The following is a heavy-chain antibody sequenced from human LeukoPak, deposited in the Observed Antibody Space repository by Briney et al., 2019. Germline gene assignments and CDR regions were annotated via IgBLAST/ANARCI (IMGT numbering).Heavy chain of an antibody. CDR3: ARGRAPSTSSSSLLLSSLSAPYYYYYYMDV. CDR2: INHSGST. D-gene: IGHD6-6*01. Sequence: PSETLSLTCAVYGGSFSGYYWSWIRQPPGKGLEWIGEINHSGSTNYNPSLKSRVTISVDTSKNQFSLKLSSVTAADTAVYYCARGRAPSTSSSSLLLSSLSAPYYYYYYMDVWGKGTTVTVSS. J-gene: IGHJ6*03. V-gene: IGHV4-34*01. CDR1: GGSFSGYY.